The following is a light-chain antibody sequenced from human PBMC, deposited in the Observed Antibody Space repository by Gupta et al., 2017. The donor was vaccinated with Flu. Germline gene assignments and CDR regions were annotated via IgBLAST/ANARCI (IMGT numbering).Light chain of an antibody. CDR3: QHTYWAPFS. CDR1: QSISFF. V-gene: IGKV1-39*01. CDR2: TAS. J-gene: IGKJ3*01. Sequence: PPSLSAPVRDSVSITCRASQSISFFVHWYRQQPGKAPKLLIYTASHLPSDVPSRCSGTGSGTEFTPTISDLQPESFAFYYCQHTYWAPFSFGRGTKVDFK.